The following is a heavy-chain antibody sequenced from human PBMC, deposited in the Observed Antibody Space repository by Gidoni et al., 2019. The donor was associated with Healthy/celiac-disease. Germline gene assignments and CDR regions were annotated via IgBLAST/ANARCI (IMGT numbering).Heavy chain of an antibody. Sequence: QVQRVQSGAEAKQPGSPVQVSCTASAAPFSSYAISWVRQAPGQGLEWMGGITPIFGTANYAQKYQGRVTITADESTSTAYMGLSSLRSEDTAVYYCARGCRDCSGGSCCLDYWGQGTLVTVSS. CDR2: ITPIFGTA. D-gene: IGHD2-15*01. J-gene: IGHJ4*02. V-gene: IGHV1-69*01. CDR3: ARGCRDCSGGSCCLDY. CDR1: AAPFSSYA.